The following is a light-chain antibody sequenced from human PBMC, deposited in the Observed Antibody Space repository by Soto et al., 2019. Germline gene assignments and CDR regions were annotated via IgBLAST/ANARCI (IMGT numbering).Light chain of an antibody. CDR2: GAS. CDR1: ETVATN. V-gene: IGKV3-15*01. CDR3: QQYFEWPPMT. J-gene: IGKJ1*01. Sequence: VMTQSPATLSVSPGERATLSCWASETVATNLAWYQQKPGQAPRLLISGASTTAAGISDRFRGSGSGTEFTLTISSLRSEDSAIYYCQQYFEWPPMTFGQGTKVEI.